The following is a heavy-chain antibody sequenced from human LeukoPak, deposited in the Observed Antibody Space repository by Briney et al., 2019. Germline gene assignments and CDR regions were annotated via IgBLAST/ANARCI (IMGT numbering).Heavy chain of an antibody. CDR2: IYYSGST. CDR3: AGDPYYYDSSGLYANFDY. J-gene: IGHJ4*02. Sequence: SETLSLTCTVSGGSISSSSYYWGWIRQPLGKGLEWIGSIYYSGSTYYNPSLKSRVTISVDTSKNQFSLKLSSVTAADTAVYYCAGDPYYYDSSGLYANFDYWGQGTLVTVSS. D-gene: IGHD3-22*01. CDR1: GGSISSSSYY. V-gene: IGHV4-39*07.